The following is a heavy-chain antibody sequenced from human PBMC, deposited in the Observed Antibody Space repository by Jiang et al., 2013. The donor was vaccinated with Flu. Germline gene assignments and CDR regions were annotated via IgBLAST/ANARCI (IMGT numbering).Heavy chain of an antibody. CDR2: ISAYNGNT. Sequence: SVKVSCKASGYTFTSYGISWVRQAPGQGLEWMGWISAYNGNTNYAQKLQGRVTMTTDTSTSTAYMELRSLRSDDTAVYYCARRGYSYGHYYYYGMDVWGQGTTVTVSS. D-gene: IGHD5-18*01. V-gene: IGHV1-18*01. J-gene: IGHJ6*02. CDR1: GYTFTSYG. CDR3: ARRGYSYGHYYYYGMDV.